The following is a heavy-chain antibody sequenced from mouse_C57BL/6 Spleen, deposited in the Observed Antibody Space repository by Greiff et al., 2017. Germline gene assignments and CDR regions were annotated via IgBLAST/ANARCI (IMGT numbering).Heavy chain of an antibody. D-gene: IGHD2-4*01. J-gene: IGHJ3*01. CDR1: GFSLTSYA. V-gene: IGHV2-9-1*01. Sequence: VKLMESGPGLVAPSQSLSITCTVSGFSLTSYAISWVRQPPGKGLEWLGVIWTGGGTNYNSALKSRLSISKDNSKSQVFLKMNSLQTDDTARYYCATYDYDEGWFAYWGQGTLVTVSA. CDR2: IWTGGGT. CDR3: ATYDYDEGWFAY.